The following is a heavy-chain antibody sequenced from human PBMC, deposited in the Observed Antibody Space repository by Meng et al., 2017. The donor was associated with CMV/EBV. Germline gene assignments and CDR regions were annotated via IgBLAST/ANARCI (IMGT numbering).Heavy chain of an antibody. D-gene: IGHD6-13*01. CDR2: ISSSGSTI. J-gene: IGHJ6*02. CDR3: AVPDTNSSTPNYYYYGMDV. V-gene: IGHV3-11*01. Sequence: GGSLRLSCAASGFTFSDYYMSWIRQAPGKGLEWVSYISSSGSTIYYADSVKGRFTISRDNAKNSLYLQMNSLRSEDTAVYYCAVPDTNSSTPNYYYYGMDVWGQGTTVTVSS. CDR1: GFTFSDYY.